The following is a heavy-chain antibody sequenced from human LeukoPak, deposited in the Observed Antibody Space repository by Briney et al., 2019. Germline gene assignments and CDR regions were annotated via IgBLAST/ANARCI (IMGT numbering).Heavy chain of an antibody. CDR2: ISYDGSNK. CDR3: ARDGEYSYGLRGFIRSYYYMDV. D-gene: IGHD5-18*01. Sequence: GGSLRLSCAASGFTFSSYAMHWVRQAPGKGLEWVAVISYDGSNKYYADSVKGRFTISRDNAKNSLYLQMNSLRAEDTAVYYCARDGEYSYGLRGFIRSYYYMDVWGKGTTVTVSS. V-gene: IGHV3-30*04. J-gene: IGHJ6*03. CDR1: GFTFSSYA.